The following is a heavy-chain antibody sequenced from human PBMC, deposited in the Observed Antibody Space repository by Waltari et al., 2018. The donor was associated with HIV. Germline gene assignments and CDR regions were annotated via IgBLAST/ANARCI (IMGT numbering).Heavy chain of an antibody. J-gene: IGHJ3*02. Sequence: QGHLVQSGAEMRKPGASVKVSCEASGYMFTNFGISWVRQAPGQGLEWMGRIRNYNGNTNYAQKFRGRVTMTTDPSVSTAYMELRTLKSDDTATYYCAREGTFDIWGQGTMVTVSS. CDR1: GYMFTNFG. CDR2: IRNYNGNT. CDR3: AREGTFDI. V-gene: IGHV1-18*01.